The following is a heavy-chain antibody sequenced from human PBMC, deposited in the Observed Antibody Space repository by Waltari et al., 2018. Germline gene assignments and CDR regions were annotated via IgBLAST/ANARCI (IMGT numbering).Heavy chain of an antibody. V-gene: IGHV3-23*01. D-gene: IGHD1-1*01. J-gene: IGHJ4*02. CDR2: LSGSVGTT. CDR3: AKTGALGTGAYNYPFDY. Sequence: EVQLLESGGGLVQPGGSLRLSCAASGFTFSSYAMNWVRQAPGRGLEWVSALSGSVGTTYYADSVKGRFTISRDNSKNTLYLQMNSLRAEDTAIYYCAKTGALGTGAYNYPFDYWGQGTLVTVSS. CDR1: GFTFSSYA.